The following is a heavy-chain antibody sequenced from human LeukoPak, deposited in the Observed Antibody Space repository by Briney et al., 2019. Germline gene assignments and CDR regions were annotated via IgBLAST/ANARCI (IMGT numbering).Heavy chain of an antibody. Sequence: GGSLRLSCAASGFTFSSYAMNWVRQAPGKGLEWVSYISSSSSTIYYADSVKGRFTISRDNAKNSLYLQMNSLRAEDTAVYYCARLVQQSLPGGPALENGGYWFDPWGQGTLVTVSS. D-gene: IGHD6-19*01. CDR1: GFTFSSYA. V-gene: IGHV3-48*01. CDR2: ISSSSSTI. J-gene: IGHJ5*02. CDR3: ARLVQQSLPGGPALENGGYWFDP.